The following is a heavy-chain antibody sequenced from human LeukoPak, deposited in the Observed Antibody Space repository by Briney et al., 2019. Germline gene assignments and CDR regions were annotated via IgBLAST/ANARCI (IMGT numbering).Heavy chain of an antibody. Sequence: PGRSLRLSCAASGFTFSSYGMHWVRQAPGKGLEWVAVIWYDGSNKYYADSVKGRFTISRDNSKNTLYLQMNSLRAEDTAVYYCAKVKGSIAARVDYMDVWGKGTTVTVSS. D-gene: IGHD6-6*01. CDR3: AKVKGSIAARVDYMDV. J-gene: IGHJ6*03. CDR2: IWYDGSNK. V-gene: IGHV3-33*06. CDR1: GFTFSSYG.